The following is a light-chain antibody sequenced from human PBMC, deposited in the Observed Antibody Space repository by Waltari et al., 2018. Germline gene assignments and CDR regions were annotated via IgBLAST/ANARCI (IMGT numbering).Light chain of an antibody. J-gene: IGKJ5*01. V-gene: IGKV4-1*01. CDR1: QTVLYRAINKTY. CDR3: LQYYTSPLT. Sequence: DIVMTQSPNSLALSLGERATMNCKSSQTVLYRAINKTYLAWFQQKPGQSPRLLIYWASTRQSGVPERFSGAGSATDFTLTISDLQAEDVAVYYCLQYYTSPLTFGQGTRVEIK. CDR2: WAS.